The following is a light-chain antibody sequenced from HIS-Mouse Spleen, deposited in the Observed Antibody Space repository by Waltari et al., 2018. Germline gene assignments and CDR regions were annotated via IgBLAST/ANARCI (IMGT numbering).Light chain of an antibody. CDR3: QVWDSSSDHVV. V-gene: IGLV3-21*03. Sequence: SYVLTQPPSVSVAPGKTDRMTCGGNNIGSKSVHWYQQKPGQAPVLVVYDVSDRPSGIPERFSGSNSGNTATLTISRVEAGDEADYYCQVWDSSSDHVVFGGGTKLTVL. CDR1: NIGSKS. J-gene: IGLJ2*01. CDR2: DVS.